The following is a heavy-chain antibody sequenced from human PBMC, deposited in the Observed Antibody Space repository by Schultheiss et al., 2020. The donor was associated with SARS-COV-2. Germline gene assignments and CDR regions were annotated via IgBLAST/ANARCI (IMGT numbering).Heavy chain of an antibody. CDR3: ATTSGSYYHN. V-gene: IGHV4-59*01. CDR1: GGSISSYY. CDR2: IYYSGST. D-gene: IGHD1-26*01. Sequence: SQTLSLTCTVSGGSISSYYWSWIRQPPGKGLEWIGYIYYSGSTYYNPSLKSRVTISVDTSKNQFSLKLSSVTAADTAVYYCATTSGSYYHNWGQGTLVTVSS. J-gene: IGHJ4*02.